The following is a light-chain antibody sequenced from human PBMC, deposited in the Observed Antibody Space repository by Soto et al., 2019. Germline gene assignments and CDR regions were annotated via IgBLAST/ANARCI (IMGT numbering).Light chain of an antibody. CDR3: QEYNAYSMT. J-gene: IGKJ5*01. Sequence: IQMPQFPSTLSAYVGDRVTITCRASQSISSWLAWYQQKPGKAPKLLIYKASTLETGVPSRFSGSGSGTEFTLSISSLQPDDFGTYYCQEYNAYSMTFGQGTRLEIK. CDR2: KAS. V-gene: IGKV1-5*03. CDR1: QSISSW.